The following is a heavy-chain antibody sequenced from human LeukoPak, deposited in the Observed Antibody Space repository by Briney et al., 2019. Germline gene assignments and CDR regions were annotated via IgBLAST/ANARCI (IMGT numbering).Heavy chain of an antibody. CDR2: ISSSSSYI. J-gene: IGHJ5*02. CDR3: ARQLGGWFDP. V-gene: IGHV3-21*01. CDR1: GFTFSSYS. D-gene: IGHD6-13*01. Sequence: GGSLRLSCAASGFTFSSYSMNWVRQAPGKGLEWVSSISSSSSYIYYADSVKGRFTISRDNAKNSLYLQMNSLRAEDTVVYYCARQLGGWFDPWGQGTLVTVSS.